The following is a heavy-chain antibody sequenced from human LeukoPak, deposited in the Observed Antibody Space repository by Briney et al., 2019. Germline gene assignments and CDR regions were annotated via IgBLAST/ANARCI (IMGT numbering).Heavy chain of an antibody. CDR2: IYYSGST. Sequence: PSETLSLTCTVSGVSLSSYYWSCIRQPPGKGLEWIGYIYYSGSTNYNPSLKSRVTISVDTSKNQFSLKLSSVTAADTAVYYCARESLYIVGATNAFDIWGQGTMVTVSS. CDR1: GVSLSSYY. D-gene: IGHD1-26*01. CDR3: ARESLYIVGATNAFDI. J-gene: IGHJ3*02. V-gene: IGHV4-59*01.